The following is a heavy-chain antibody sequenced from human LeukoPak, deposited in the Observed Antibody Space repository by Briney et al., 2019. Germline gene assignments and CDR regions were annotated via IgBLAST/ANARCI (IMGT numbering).Heavy chain of an antibody. CDR3: ARSNYDILTGYYRVGSRYNWFDP. CDR2: INHSGST. J-gene: IGHJ5*02. D-gene: IGHD3-9*01. CDR1: GGSFSGYY. Sequence: SETLSLTCAVYGGSFSGYYWSWIRQPPGKGLEWIGEINHSGSTNYNPSLKSRVTISVDTSKNQFSLKLSSVTAADTAVYYCARSNYDILTGYYRVGSRYNWFDPWGQGTLVTVSS. V-gene: IGHV4-34*01.